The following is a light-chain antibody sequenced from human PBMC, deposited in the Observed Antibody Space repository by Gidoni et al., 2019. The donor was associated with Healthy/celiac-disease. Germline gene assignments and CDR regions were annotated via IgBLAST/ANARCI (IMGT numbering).Light chain of an antibody. J-gene: IGKJ3*01. V-gene: IGKV3-11*01. CDR2: DAS. CDR3: QQRSNWPIFT. CDR1: QSVNSY. Sequence: EIVLTQSPATLSLSPGERATLSCRASQSVNSYLAWYQPKPGQAPRLLIYDASNRATGIPARFSGSGSGTDFTLTISSLEPEDFAVYYCQQRSNWPIFTFGPGTKVDIK.